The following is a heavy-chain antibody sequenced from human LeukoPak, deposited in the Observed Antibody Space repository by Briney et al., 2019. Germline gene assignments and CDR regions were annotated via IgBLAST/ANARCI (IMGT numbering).Heavy chain of an antibody. V-gene: IGHV3-30*02. CDR1: GFTFSTYG. CDR3: ARERYYYASRGPDY. CDR2: MHHDATNK. Sequence: GGSLRLSCAASGFTFSTYGIHWVRQAPGKGLEWVAFMHHDATNKYYADSVKGRFTIPRDNAKNSLYLQMNSLRAEDTAVYYCARERYYYASRGPDYWGQGTLVTVSS. J-gene: IGHJ4*02. D-gene: IGHD3-10*01.